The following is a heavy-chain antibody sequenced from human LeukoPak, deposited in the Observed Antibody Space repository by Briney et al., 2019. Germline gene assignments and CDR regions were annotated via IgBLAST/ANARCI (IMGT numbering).Heavy chain of an antibody. CDR3: ARDSVPYAFDI. CDR1: GGSVSSGSYY. CDR2: IYYSGST. D-gene: IGHD6-6*01. J-gene: IGHJ3*02. V-gene: IGHV4-61*01. Sequence: SETLSLTCTVSGGSVSSGSYYWSWIRQPRGKGLEWIGYIYYSGSTNYNPSLKSRVTISVDTSKNQFSLKLSSVTAADTAVYYCARDSVPYAFDIWGQGTMVTVSS.